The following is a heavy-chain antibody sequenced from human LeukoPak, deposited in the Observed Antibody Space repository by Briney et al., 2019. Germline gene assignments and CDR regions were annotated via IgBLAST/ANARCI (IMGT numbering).Heavy chain of an antibody. CDR1: GGSIGSDNYY. CDR2: IFYTGTT. Sequence: SETLSLTCTVSGGSIGSDNYYWDWIRQPPGKGLEFIAGIFYTGTTYYNPSLKSRVTISVDTSKNQFSLKLSSVTAADTAVYYCARDYRDVPRIYSGSYPTGWGQGTLVTVSS. D-gene: IGHD1-26*01. CDR3: ARDYRDVPRIYSGSYPTG. V-gene: IGHV4-39*07. J-gene: IGHJ4*02.